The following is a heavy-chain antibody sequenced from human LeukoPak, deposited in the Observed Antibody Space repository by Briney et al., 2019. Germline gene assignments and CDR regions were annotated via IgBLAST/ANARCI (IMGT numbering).Heavy chain of an antibody. V-gene: IGHV4-59*01. Sequence: PSETLSLTCTVSGAFIDTYYWSWIRQPPGKGLEWIGYIFDSGDPNYNPSLKSRLTISLDTAKNQFSLRLRSVTAADTVVYYCASRSGWFTFDIWGQGTMVTVSS. J-gene: IGHJ3*02. CDR2: IFDSGDP. CDR1: GAFIDTYY. D-gene: IGHD6-19*01. CDR3: ASRSGWFTFDI.